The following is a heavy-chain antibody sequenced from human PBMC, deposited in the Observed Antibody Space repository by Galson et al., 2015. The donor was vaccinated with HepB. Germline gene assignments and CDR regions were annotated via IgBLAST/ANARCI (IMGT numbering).Heavy chain of an antibody. V-gene: IGHV1-69*13. Sequence: SVKVSCKASGGILTTHAISWVRQAPGQGLEWMGGIIPIFGAARYAEKFQGRVTITADESTSTAYMDLASLRSEDTAMYYCATLGSCNNTDYREGWSYYYYMDAWGKGTTVTVSS. J-gene: IGHJ6*03. D-gene: IGHD2-2*01. CDR1: GGILTTHA. CDR3: ATLGSCNNTDYREGWSYYYYMDA. CDR2: IIPIFGAA.